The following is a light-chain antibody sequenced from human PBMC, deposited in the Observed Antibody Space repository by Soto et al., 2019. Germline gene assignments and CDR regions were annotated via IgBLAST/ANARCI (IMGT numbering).Light chain of an antibody. CDR2: GAS. J-gene: IGKJ4*01. V-gene: IGKV3-20*01. Sequence: EFVLTQSPGTLSLSPGDRATLSCRASQSVSSNYLAWYQQKPGQAPRLLIYGASSRATGIPDRFSGSGSGTDFTLTISRLEPEDFAVNYCQQYDTSPPLTFGGGTKVEIK. CDR1: QSVSSNY. CDR3: QQYDTSPPLT.